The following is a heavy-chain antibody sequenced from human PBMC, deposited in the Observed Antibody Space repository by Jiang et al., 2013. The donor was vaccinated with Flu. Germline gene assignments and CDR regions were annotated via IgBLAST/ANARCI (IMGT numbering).Heavy chain of an antibody. Sequence: AASGFTFSSYAMSWVRQAPGEGLEWVSAISGSGINTYYADSVKGRFTISRDNSKNTLYLQMNSLRAEDTAIYYCTKENVEAVAALGAFDIWGQGTMVTVSS. V-gene: IGHV3-23*01. D-gene: IGHD6-19*01. CDR1: GFTFSSYA. J-gene: IGHJ3*02. CDR2: ISGSGINT. CDR3: TKENVEAVAALGAFDI.